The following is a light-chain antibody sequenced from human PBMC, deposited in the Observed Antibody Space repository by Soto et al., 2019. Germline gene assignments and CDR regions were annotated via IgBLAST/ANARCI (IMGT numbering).Light chain of an antibody. CDR1: QSFGTL. V-gene: IGKV3D-15*01. J-gene: IGKJ5*01. Sequence: EIVMTQSAASLCVFPGETASLXCRASQSFGTLLAWSQHKPGQAPRPLIYYISTRANGSPARFSGSGSVTEFTRTINSLQSEDSAVYYGQQHNQWPITFGQGTRLEIK. CDR2: YIS. CDR3: QQHNQWPIT.